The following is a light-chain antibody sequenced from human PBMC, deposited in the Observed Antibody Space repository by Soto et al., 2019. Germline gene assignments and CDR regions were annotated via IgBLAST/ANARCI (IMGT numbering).Light chain of an antibody. V-gene: IGLV2-14*01. CDR1: SSNVGAYNY. Sequence: QAVVTQPASVSGSPGQSITISCTGTSSNVGAYNYVSWYQQHPGKAPKLMIYEVSNRPSGVSNRFSGSKSGNTASLTVSGLQAEDEADYYCSSYTITNTLVVGTGTKLTVL. CDR2: EVS. CDR3: SSYTITNTLV. J-gene: IGLJ1*01.